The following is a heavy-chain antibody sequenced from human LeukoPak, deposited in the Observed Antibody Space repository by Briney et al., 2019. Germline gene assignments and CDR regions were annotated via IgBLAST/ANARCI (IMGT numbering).Heavy chain of an antibody. V-gene: IGHV4-34*01. CDR3: ARGRPGRYYYYYMDV. D-gene: IGHD6-6*01. CDR1: GGSFSGYY. J-gene: IGHJ6*03. CDR2: INHSGST. Sequence: SETLSLTCAVYGGSFSGYYWSWIRQPPGKGLEWTGEINHSGSTNYNPSLKSRVTISVDTSKNQFSLKLSSVTAADTAVYYCARGRPGRYYYYYMDVWGKGTTVTISS.